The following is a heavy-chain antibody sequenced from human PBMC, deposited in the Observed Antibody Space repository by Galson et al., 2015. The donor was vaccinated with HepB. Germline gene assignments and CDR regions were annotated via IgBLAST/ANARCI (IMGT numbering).Heavy chain of an antibody. J-gene: IGHJ6*02. CDR3: AREELATRWKSYGTYYYFYYMDV. D-gene: IGHD3-16*01. CDR1: GFTFSSYW. CDR2: IKEDGSES. Sequence: SLRLSCASSGFTFSSYWMTWVRQAPGRGLEWMANIKEDGSESFYVDSVEGRFAISRDNAKSSLYLQMNNLRADDTAVYYCAREELATRWKSYGTYYYFYYMDVWGQGITVTVSS. V-gene: IGHV3-7*01.